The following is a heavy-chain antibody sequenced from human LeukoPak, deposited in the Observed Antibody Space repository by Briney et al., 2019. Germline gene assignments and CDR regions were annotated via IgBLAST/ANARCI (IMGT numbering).Heavy chain of an antibody. Sequence: PGGSLRLSCTASGFNFGIYGMHWVRQAPGKGLEWVAVISYDGSNKYYADSVKGRFTISRDNSKNTLYLQMNSLRAEDTAVYYCARENPLGEMATILQEHTQPDYWGQGTLVTVSS. J-gene: IGHJ4*02. D-gene: IGHD5-24*01. V-gene: IGHV3-30*19. CDR2: ISYDGSNK. CDR3: ARENPLGEMATILQEHTQPDY. CDR1: GFNFGIYG.